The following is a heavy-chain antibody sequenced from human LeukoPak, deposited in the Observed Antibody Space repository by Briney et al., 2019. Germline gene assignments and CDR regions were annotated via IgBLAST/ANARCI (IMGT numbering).Heavy chain of an antibody. CDR2: ISGSSNTI. CDR1: GFTSSYHG. D-gene: IGHD2-15*01. Sequence: PGRSLRLSCAASGFTSSYHGLNSVRQAPGPGLEWVSFISGSSNTIYYAVSVKGRFTISRDNAKNSLSLQMNSLRAEDTAVYYCARDGGYCSGGSCYPKFDYWGQGTLVTVSS. J-gene: IGHJ4*02. V-gene: IGHV3-48*01. CDR3: ARDGGYCSGGSCYPKFDY.